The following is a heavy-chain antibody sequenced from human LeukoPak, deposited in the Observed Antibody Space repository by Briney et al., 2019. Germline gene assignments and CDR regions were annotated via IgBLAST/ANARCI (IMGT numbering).Heavy chain of an antibody. Sequence: PGGSLRLSXAXXXXXFSSYAMSWVRXAPGKGLEWVSAISGSGGSTYYADSVKGRFTISRDNSKNTLYLQMNSLRAEDTAVYYCAKDALWCPTYWGQGTLVTVSS. D-gene: IGHD4/OR15-4a*01. J-gene: IGHJ4*02. V-gene: IGHV3-23*01. CDR1: XXXFSSYA. CDR3: AKDALWCPTY. CDR2: ISGSGGST.